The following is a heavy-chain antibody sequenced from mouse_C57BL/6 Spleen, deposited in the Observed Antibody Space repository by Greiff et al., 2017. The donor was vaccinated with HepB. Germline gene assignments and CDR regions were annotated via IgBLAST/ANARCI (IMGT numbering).Heavy chain of an antibody. CDR1: GFTFSNYW. CDR2: IRLKSDNYAT. J-gene: IGHJ2*01. CDR3: TGNTEYYYGSSYDY. D-gene: IGHD1-1*01. Sequence: EVQLQESGGGLVQPGGSMKLSCVASGFTFSNYWMNWVRQSPEKGLEWVAQIRLKSDNYATHYAESVKGRFTISRDDSKSSVYLQMNNLRAEDTGIYYCTGNTEYYYGSSYDYWGQGTTLTVSS. V-gene: IGHV6-3*01.